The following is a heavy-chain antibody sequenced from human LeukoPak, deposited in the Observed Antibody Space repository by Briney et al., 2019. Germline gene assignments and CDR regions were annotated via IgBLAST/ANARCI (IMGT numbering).Heavy chain of an antibody. Sequence: PGGSLRLSCAASGFTFSSYEMNWVRQAPGKGLEGVSYISSSGSTIYYANSVKGRFTISRDNAKNSLYLQMNSLRAEDTAVYHCATGGNSLAYWGQGTLVTVSS. CDR3: ATGGNSLAY. J-gene: IGHJ4*02. D-gene: IGHD1-26*01. CDR2: ISSSGSTI. V-gene: IGHV3-48*03. CDR1: GFTFSSYE.